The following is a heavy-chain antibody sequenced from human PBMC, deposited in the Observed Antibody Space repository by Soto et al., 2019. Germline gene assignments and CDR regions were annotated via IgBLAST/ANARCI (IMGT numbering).Heavy chain of an antibody. Sequence: QVQLVQSGVEVRKPGASVTVSCRSSGDSFNDYYIHWVRQAPGQGFEWMGWINPNGGVTKYAQKFQGWVSMTRDTSIRTVYMQLSRLRSDDTAVYYWARESGGATATLDYYYFYMDVWGTGTTVTVSS. V-gene: IGHV1-2*04. D-gene: IGHD5-12*01. CDR1: GDSFNDYY. CDR2: INPNGGVT. J-gene: IGHJ6*03. CDR3: ARESGGATATLDYYYFYMDV.